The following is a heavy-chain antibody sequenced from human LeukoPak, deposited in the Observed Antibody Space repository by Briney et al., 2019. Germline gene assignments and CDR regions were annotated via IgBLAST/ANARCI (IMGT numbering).Heavy chain of an antibody. CDR2: MYYSGST. CDR3: ARVADRITIFGVIDY. CDR1: GGSISSGDYY. D-gene: IGHD3-3*01. V-gene: IGHV4-30-4*08. Sequence: SQTLSLTCTVSGGSISSGDYYWSWIPQPPGKGLEWFGYMYYSGSTYYNPSLKSRVTISVDTSKNQFSLKLRSVTAADTAVYYCARVADRITIFGVIDYWGQGTLVTVSS. J-gene: IGHJ4*02.